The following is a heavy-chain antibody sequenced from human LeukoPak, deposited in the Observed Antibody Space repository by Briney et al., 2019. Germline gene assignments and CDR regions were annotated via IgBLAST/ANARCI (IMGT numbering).Heavy chain of an antibody. Sequence: SETLSLTCTVSGGSISSGGYCWSWIRQHPGKGLEWIGYIYYSGSTYYNPSLKSRVTISVDTSKNQFSLKLSSVTAADTAVYYCARDESVYGMDVWGQGTTVTVSS. CDR1: GGSISSGGYC. V-gene: IGHV4-31*03. J-gene: IGHJ6*02. CDR3: ARDESVYGMDV. CDR2: IYYSGST.